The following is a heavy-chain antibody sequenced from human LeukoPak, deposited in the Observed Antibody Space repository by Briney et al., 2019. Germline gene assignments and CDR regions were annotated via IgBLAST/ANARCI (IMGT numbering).Heavy chain of an antibody. V-gene: IGHV3-30*18. CDR1: GFTFSSYG. J-gene: IGHJ6*02. D-gene: IGHD6-13*01. CDR2: ISYDGSNK. Sequence: GGSLRLSCAASGFTFSSYGMHWVRQAPGKGLEWVAVISYDGSNKYYADSVKGRFTISRDNSKNTLYLQMNSLRAEDTAVYYCAKDGEYSSSWYKNYYYGMDVWGQGTTVTVSS. CDR3: AKDGEYSSSWYKNYYYGMDV.